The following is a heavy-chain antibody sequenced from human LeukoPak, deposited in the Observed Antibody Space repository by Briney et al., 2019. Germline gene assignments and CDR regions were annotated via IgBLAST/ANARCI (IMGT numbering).Heavy chain of an antibody. D-gene: IGHD6-19*01. J-gene: IGHJ5*02. CDR1: GFTFSSYG. CDR3: AKGHSSGWYNWFDP. Sequence: GGSLRLSCAASGFTFSSYGMHWVRQAPGKGLEWVAVISYDGSNKYYADSVKGRFTISRDNSKNTLYLQMNSLRAEDTAVYYRAKGHSSGWYNWFDPWGQGTLVTVSS. V-gene: IGHV3-30*18. CDR2: ISYDGSNK.